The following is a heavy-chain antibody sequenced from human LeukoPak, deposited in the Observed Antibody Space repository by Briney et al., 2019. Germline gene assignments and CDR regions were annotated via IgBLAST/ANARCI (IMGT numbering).Heavy chain of an antibody. CDR2: IYYTGST. V-gene: IGHV4-39*01. Sequence: SETLSLTCTVSGGSVTSTSYYWGWIRQPPGQGLEWIANIYYTGSTYSNPSLRSRVTMSVDTSKNQFSLKMNSVTAADTAVYYSARRSKGRFFDYSFDYWGQGTLVTVSS. CDR3: ARRSKGRFFDYSFDY. J-gene: IGHJ4*02. D-gene: IGHD3-9*01. CDR1: GGSVTSTSYY.